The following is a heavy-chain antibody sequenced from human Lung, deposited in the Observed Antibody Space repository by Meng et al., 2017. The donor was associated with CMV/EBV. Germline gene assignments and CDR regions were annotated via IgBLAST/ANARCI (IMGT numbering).Heavy chain of an antibody. D-gene: IGHD3-22*01. CDR2: ISTYNDNT. V-gene: IGHV1-18*01. CDR3: ARVSGHLITMILYYFDS. Sequence: SVXVSXXASGYTFTSYGIGWVRQAPGQGLEWMGWISTYNDNTNYAQKLQDRVTMTTDTSTSTAYMELRSLRSDDTAVYYCARVSGHLITMILYYFDSWGQGTLVXVSS. CDR1: GYTFTSYG. J-gene: IGHJ4*02.